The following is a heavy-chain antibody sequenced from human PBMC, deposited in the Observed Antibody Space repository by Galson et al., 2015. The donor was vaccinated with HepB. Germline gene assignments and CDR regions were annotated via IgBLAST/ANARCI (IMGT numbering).Heavy chain of an antibody. J-gene: IGHJ4*02. CDR1: GFTFSSYS. V-gene: IGHV3-48*04. CDR3: ARDSGLGGHTYYYGSGSSGPFDY. D-gene: IGHD3-10*01. CDR2: ISSSSSTI. Sequence: SLRLSCAASGFTFSSYSMNWVRQAPGKGLEWVSYISSSSSTIYYADSVKGRFTISRDNAKNSLYLQMNSLRAEDTAVYYCARDSGLGGHTYYYGSGSSGPFDYWGQGTLVTVSS.